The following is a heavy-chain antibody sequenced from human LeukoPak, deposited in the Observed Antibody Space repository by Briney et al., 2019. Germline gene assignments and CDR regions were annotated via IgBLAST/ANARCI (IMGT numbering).Heavy chain of an antibody. CDR1: GGTFSSYA. Sequence: VKVSCKASGGTFSSYAISWVRQTPGQGLEWMGGIIPIFGTANYAQKFQGRVTITADESTSTAYMELSSLRSEDTAVYYCARSTHYYDSSGYYLDAFDIWGQGTIDPVSS. CDR2: IIPIFGTA. V-gene: IGHV1-69*13. D-gene: IGHD3-22*01. J-gene: IGHJ3*02. CDR3: ARSTHYYDSSGYYLDAFDI.